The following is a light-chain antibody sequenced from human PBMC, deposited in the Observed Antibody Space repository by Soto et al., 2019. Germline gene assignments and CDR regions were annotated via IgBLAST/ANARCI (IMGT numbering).Light chain of an antibody. CDR2: QDR. V-gene: IGLV3-1*01. Sequence: SYELTQPPSVSVSPGQTASITCSGDKLGDKYACWYLQKPGQSPVLVISQDRKRPSGIPERFSGSNSGNTATLTISETQAMDEADYYCQAWDSSTVVFGGGTKVTVL. CDR3: QAWDSSTVV. CDR1: KLGDKY. J-gene: IGLJ2*01.